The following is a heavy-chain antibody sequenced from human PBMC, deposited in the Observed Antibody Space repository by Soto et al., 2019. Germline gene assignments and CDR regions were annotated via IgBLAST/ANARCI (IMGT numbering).Heavy chain of an antibody. Sequence: EVQLLESGGGLVQPGGSLRLSCAASGFTFSSYAMSRVRQAPGKGLEWVSAISGSGGSTYYADSVKGRFTISRDNSKNTLYLQMNSLRAEDTAVYYCAANRGYNYYYGMDVWGQGTTVTVSS. J-gene: IGHJ6*02. D-gene: IGHD3-22*01. CDR3: AANRGYNYYYGMDV. CDR2: ISGSGGST. CDR1: GFTFSSYA. V-gene: IGHV3-23*01.